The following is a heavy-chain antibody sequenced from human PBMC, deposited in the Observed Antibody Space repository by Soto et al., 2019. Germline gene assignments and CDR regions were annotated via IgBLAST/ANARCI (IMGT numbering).Heavy chain of an antibody. CDR1: GFAFNNYA. D-gene: IGHD3-10*01. J-gene: IGHJ4*02. CDR3: AKGGVHLYYCAF. CDR2: ISASGGST. Sequence: EVQLLESGGGLVQPGGSLRLSCAASGFAFNNYAMSWVRQAPGQGLEWVSTISASGGSTYYADSVKGRFTISRDNSENTLYVQSRSLRADATAVYYCAKGGVHLYYCAFWGQGTMVTVSS. V-gene: IGHV3-23*01.